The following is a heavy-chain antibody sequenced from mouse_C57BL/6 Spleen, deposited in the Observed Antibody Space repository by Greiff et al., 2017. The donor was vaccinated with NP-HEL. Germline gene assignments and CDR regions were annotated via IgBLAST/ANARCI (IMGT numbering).Heavy chain of an antibody. CDR1: GYTFTSYW. J-gene: IGHJ4*01. CDR2: IHPNSGST. V-gene: IGHV1-64*01. Sequence: QVQLQQPGAELVKPGASVKLSCKASGYTFTSYWMHWVKQRPGQGLEWIGMIHPNSGSTNYNEKFKSKATLTVDKSSSTAYMQLSSLTSEDSAVYYCAALRGNYYAMDYWGQGTSVTVSS. D-gene: IGHD1-1*01. CDR3: AALRGNYYAMDY.